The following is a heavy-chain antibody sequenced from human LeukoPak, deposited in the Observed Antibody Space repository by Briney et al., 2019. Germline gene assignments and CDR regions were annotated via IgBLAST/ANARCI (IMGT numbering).Heavy chain of an antibody. J-gene: IGHJ4*02. Sequence: SETLSLTCAVYGGSFSGYYRSWIRQPPGKGLEWIGEINHSGSTNYNPSLKSRGTISGDTSKNQFSLKLSSVTAAATAVYYCARQPRFAMVRGVIGFDYWGQGTLVTVSS. CDR1: GGSFSGYY. V-gene: IGHV4-34*01. CDR2: INHSGST. D-gene: IGHD3-10*01. CDR3: ARQPRFAMVRGVIGFDY.